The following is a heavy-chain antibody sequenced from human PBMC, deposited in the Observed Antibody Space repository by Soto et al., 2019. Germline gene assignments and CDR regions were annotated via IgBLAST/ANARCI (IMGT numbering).Heavy chain of an antibody. CDR3: ARDRGYGYSSSWSVYKGMDV. CDR1: GFTFSSYA. J-gene: IGHJ6*02. Sequence: PGGSLRLSCAASGFTFSSYAMHWVRQAPGKGLEWVAVISYDGSNKYYADSVKGRFTISRDNSKNTLYLQMNSLRAEDTAVYYCARDRGYGYSSSWSVYKGMDVWGQGTTVTVSS. D-gene: IGHD6-13*01. V-gene: IGHV3-30-3*01. CDR2: ISYDGSNK.